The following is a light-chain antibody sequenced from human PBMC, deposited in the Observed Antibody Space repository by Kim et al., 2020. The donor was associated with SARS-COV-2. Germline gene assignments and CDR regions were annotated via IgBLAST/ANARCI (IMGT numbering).Light chain of an antibody. V-gene: IGKV3-20*01. CDR3: QQFGNSPLT. CDR2: GAS. CDR1: QSVISRY. J-gene: IGKJ4*01. Sequence: EIVLTQSPGTLSLSPGERATLSCRASQSVISRYLAWYQQKPGQAPRLLIYGASSRATGIPDRFSGSGSGTDFTLTISRVEPEDFAVYYCQQFGNSPLTFGGGTTVEIK.